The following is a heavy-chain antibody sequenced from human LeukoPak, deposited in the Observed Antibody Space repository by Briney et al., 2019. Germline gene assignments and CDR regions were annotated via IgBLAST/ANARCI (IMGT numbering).Heavy chain of an antibody. CDR3: ARDVWSGPLDI. J-gene: IGHJ3*02. CDR2: ISYDGSNK. V-gene: IGHV3-30-3*01. D-gene: IGHD3-3*01. Sequence: PGGPLRLSCAASGSTFSSYAMHWVRQAPGKELEWVAVISYDGSNKYYADSVKGRFTISRDNSKNTLYLQMNSLRAEDTAVYYCARDVWSGPLDIWGQGTMVTVSS. CDR1: GSTFSSYA.